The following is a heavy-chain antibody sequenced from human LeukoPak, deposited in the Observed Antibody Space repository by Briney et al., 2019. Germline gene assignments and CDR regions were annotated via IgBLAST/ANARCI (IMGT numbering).Heavy chain of an antibody. CDR2: MNPNSGNT. Sequence: ASVKVSCKASGYTFTTYDINWVRQATGQGLEWMGWMNPNSGNTGSAQKFQGRVTMTRNTYISTAYMELSGLRSEDTAVYYCTRWHYDILTGYNGYDAFDIWGQGTMVTVSS. CDR1: GYTFTTYD. V-gene: IGHV1-8*01. D-gene: IGHD3-9*01. CDR3: TRWHYDILTGYNGYDAFDI. J-gene: IGHJ3*02.